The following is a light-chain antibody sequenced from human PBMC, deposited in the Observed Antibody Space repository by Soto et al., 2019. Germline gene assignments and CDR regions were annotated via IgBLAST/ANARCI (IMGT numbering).Light chain of an antibody. CDR1: SSNVGGNP. J-gene: IGLJ1*01. Sequence: QSVLPQPPSASGTPGQRVTISCSGSSSNVGGNPVNWYQHVPTTAPTLLIYTNTQRPSGVPDRFSGSKPGTSASLAISGLQSEDEADYYCASWDDSLNGPVFGTGTKLTVL. CDR2: TNT. V-gene: IGLV1-44*01. CDR3: ASWDDSLNGPV.